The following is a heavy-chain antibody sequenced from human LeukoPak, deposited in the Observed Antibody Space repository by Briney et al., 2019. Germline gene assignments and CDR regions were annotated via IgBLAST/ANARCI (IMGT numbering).Heavy chain of an antibody. Sequence: ASVKVSCKASGYTFTGYYMHWVRQAPGQGLEWMGWINPNSGGTNYAQKFQGRVTMTRDTSISTAYMELSRLRSDDTAVYYCARDLYGDEPDSPSWFDPWGQGTLVTVSS. CDR3: ARDLYGDEPDSPSWFDP. V-gene: IGHV1-2*02. J-gene: IGHJ5*02. D-gene: IGHD4-17*01. CDR2: INPNSGGT. CDR1: GYTFTGYY.